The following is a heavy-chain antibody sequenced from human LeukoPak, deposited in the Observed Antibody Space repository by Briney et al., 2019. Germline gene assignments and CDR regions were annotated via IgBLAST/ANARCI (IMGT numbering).Heavy chain of an antibody. Sequence: PSETLSLTCTVSGDSIRSGGYYWSWIRQHPGKGLEWIGYIYYSGSTYSNPSLKSRVTISVDTSKNQFSLKLTSVTAADTAVYYCARGLTIGTFDHWGQGTLVTVSS. V-gene: IGHV4-31*03. CDR1: GDSIRSGGYY. D-gene: IGHD1-1*01. CDR3: ARGLTIGTFDH. J-gene: IGHJ4*02. CDR2: IYYSGST.